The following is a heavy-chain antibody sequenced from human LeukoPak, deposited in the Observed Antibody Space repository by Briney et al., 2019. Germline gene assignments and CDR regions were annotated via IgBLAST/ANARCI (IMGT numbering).Heavy chain of an antibody. Sequence: GGSLRLSCAASGFTFSSYGMHWVRQAPGKGLEWVAFIRYDGSNKYYADSVKGRFTISRDNSKNTLYLRMNSLRAEDTAVYYCAKDAPPYCSSTSCFGYWGQGTLVTVSS. V-gene: IGHV3-30*02. CDR1: GFTFSSYG. CDR3: AKDAPPYCSSTSCFGY. D-gene: IGHD2-2*01. CDR2: IRYDGSNK. J-gene: IGHJ4*02.